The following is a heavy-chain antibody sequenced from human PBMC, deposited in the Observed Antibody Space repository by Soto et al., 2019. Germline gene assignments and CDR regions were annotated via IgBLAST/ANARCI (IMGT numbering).Heavy chain of an antibody. J-gene: IGHJ4*02. CDR2: IYPGDSDT. Sequence: PGESLKISCKGSGDSFTSYWIAWVRQMPGKGLEWMGIIYPGDSDTTYSPSFQGQVTISADKSISTAFLQWSSLKASDTAMYYCARRAATGYYFDYWGQGTLVTVSS. CDR1: GDSFTSYW. CDR3: ARRAATGYYFDY. V-gene: IGHV5-51*01. D-gene: IGHD1-26*01.